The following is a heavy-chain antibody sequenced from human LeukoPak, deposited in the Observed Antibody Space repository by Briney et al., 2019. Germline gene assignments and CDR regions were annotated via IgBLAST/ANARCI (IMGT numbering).Heavy chain of an antibody. CDR2: INWSSTSI. CDR1: GFALDGHG. V-gene: IGHV3-20*01. Sequence: GGSLRLSCAGSGFALDGHGMSWVRQAPGKGLQWVSGINWSSTSITYADSVKGRFTISRDNANNAPYLQMNNLRAEDTAFYHCARHSGPGYYNYYMDVWGKGTTVTISS. D-gene: IGHD3-22*01. J-gene: IGHJ6*03. CDR3: ARHSGPGYYNYYMDV.